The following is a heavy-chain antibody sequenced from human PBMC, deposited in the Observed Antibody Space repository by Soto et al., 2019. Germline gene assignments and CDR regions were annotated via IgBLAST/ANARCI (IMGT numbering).Heavy chain of an antibody. D-gene: IGHD2-2*01. J-gene: IGHJ5*02. V-gene: IGHV4-39*01. CDR1: GGSIGSSSYY. Sequence: NPSETLSLTCSVSGGSIGSSSYYFGWIRQPPGKGLERIGSLYSTGTTYYNSSLKSRVTISADKSPNQFPLRLSSVTAADTAVYHCGAYCSTAYCYDLFVHWGQGTLVTVSS. CDR3: GAYCSTAYCYDLFVH. CDR2: LYSTGTT.